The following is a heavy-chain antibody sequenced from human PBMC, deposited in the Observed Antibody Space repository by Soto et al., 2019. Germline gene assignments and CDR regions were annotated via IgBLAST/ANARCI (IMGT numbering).Heavy chain of an antibody. CDR1: GGSFSGYY. V-gene: IGHV4-34*01. CDR2: INHSGST. J-gene: IGHJ6*02. CDR3: ARDLIVGATGDYYGMDV. Sequence: ETLSLTCAVYGGSFSGYYWSWIRQPPGKGLEWIGEINHSGSTTYNPSLKSRVTISVDTSKNALYLQMNSLRAEDTAVYSCARDLIVGATGDYYGMDVWGQETTVTVSS. D-gene: IGHD1-26*01.